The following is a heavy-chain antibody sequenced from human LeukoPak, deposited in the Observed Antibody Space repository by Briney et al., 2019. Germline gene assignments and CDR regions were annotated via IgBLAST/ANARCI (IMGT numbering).Heavy chain of an antibody. J-gene: IGHJ4*02. CDR3: ARVAVLMLYGSSFYYFDY. Sequence: APVKVSCKASGYTFTDFYIHWVRQTPGQGLEWMGWINPNSGGTNYAQKFQGRVTMTRDTSISTAYIELSRLRSDDTAVYYCARVAVLMLYGSSFYYFDYWGQGALVTVSS. D-gene: IGHD2-8*01. CDR2: INPNSGGT. CDR1: GYTFTDFY. V-gene: IGHV1-2*02.